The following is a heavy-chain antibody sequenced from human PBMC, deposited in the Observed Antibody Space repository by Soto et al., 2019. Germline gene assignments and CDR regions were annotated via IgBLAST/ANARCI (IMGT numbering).Heavy chain of an antibody. CDR1: GFNFDDYA. CDR2: ISWNSDSI. D-gene: IGHD2-21*01. CDR3: AATYCGGDCYRCVYYYYYIYV. V-gene: IGHV3-9*01. Sequence: EVQLVESGGGLVQPGRSLRLSCAASGFNFDDYAMNWVRQAPGKGLEWVSGISWNSDSIGYADSVKGRFTISRDNAKNSLYLQMNGLRAEDTALYYCAATYCGGDCYRCVYYYYYIYVWGKGTTVTVSS. J-gene: IGHJ6*03.